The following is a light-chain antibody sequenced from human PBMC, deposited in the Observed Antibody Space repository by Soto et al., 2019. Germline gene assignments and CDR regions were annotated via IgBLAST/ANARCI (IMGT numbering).Light chain of an antibody. CDR3: QQYGSSPRT. V-gene: IGKV3-20*01. J-gene: IGKJ1*01. CDR2: GAF. Sequence: EIVLTQSPGTLSLSPGQRATFSCRVSQSVSSNYLAWYQQKPGQAPRLLIYGAFKRATGIPDRFSGSGSGTDFTFTISRMGPEDFAVYCCQQYGSSPRTFGQGTKVDI. CDR1: QSVSSNY.